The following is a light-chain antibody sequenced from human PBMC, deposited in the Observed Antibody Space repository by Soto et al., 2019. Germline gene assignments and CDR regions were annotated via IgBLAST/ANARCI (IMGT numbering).Light chain of an antibody. CDR2: GAS. J-gene: IGKJ5*01. Sequence: EIVMTQSPDTLSVSPGEGATLSCRVSQSIRSNLAWYQQRPGQAPRLLMYGASTRADGIPARFTGSGSGTEFTLTISSLQSEDFATYYCQLSDSSLTFGQGTRLEIE. CDR3: QLSDSSLT. CDR1: QSIRSN. V-gene: IGKV3-15*01.